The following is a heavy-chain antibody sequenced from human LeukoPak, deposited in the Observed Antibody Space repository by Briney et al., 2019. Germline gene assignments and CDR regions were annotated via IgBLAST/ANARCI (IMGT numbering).Heavy chain of an antibody. J-gene: IGHJ6*03. Sequence: SETLSLTCTVSGGSISSYYWSWIRQPAGKGLEWIGRIYTSGSTNYNPSLKSRVTISVDTSKNQFSLKLSSVTAADTAVYYCARSKQWRGYYYMDVWGKGTTVTISS. V-gene: IGHV4-4*07. CDR3: ARSKQWRGYYYMDV. D-gene: IGHD6-19*01. CDR1: GGSISSYY. CDR2: IYTSGST.